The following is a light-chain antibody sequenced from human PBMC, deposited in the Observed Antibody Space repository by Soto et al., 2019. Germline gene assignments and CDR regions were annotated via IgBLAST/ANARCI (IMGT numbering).Light chain of an antibody. V-gene: IGKV3-15*01. CDR2: AAS. Sequence: EIVRTQSPATLSVSPGERATLSCRASQSVSSNLAWYQQKPGQAPRLLIYAASTRATGIPARFSGSGSGTEFTLTISSLQSEDFAVYYCQQYNNWPPGAFGQGTKVEIK. CDR1: QSVSSN. J-gene: IGKJ1*01. CDR3: QQYNNWPPGA.